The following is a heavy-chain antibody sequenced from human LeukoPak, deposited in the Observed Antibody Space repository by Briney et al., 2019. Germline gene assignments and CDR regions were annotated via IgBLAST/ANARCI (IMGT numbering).Heavy chain of an antibody. V-gene: IGHV4-30-4*07. CDR2: IYYSGST. CDR1: GGSLSSGGYS. D-gene: IGHD3-10*01. CDR3: ARHMRTYYYGSGSYYFDY. J-gene: IGHJ4*02. Sequence: SQTLSLTCAVSGGSLSSGGYSWSWIRQPPGKGLEWIGYIYYSGSTNYNPSLKSRVTISVDTSKNQFSLKLSSVTAADTAVYYCARHMRTYYYGSGSYYFDYWGQGTLVTVSS.